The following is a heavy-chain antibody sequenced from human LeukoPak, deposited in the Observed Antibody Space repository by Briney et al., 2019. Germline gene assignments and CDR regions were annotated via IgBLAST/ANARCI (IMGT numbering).Heavy chain of an antibody. CDR1: GFTFSLSW. J-gene: IGHJ1*01. CDR2: INYDARSR. V-gene: IGHV3-74*01. Sequence: GGSLRLSCAASGFTFSLSWMHWVRQAPGKGLEWVSSINYDARSRTYADSVKGRLTISRDNAENTLFLQMNSLRVEDSAIYSGVRGAGPGTPFDWGQGILVTVSS. CDR3: VRGAGPGTPFD. D-gene: IGHD1-1*01.